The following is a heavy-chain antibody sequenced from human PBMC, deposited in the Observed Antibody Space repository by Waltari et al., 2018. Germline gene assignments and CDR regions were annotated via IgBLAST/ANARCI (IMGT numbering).Heavy chain of an antibody. CDR3: ASSRTAAAAGTVFDY. D-gene: IGHD6-13*01. J-gene: IGHJ4*02. Sequence: QVQLQQWGAGLLKPSETLSLTCAVNGGSFSGYSWSWIRQPPGKGREWIGEINHSGSTNYNPSLKRRVTRSVDTSKNQFSLKLSSVTAADTAVYYCASSRTAAAAGTVFDYWGQGTLVTVSS. CDR2: INHSGST. V-gene: IGHV4-34*01. CDR1: GGSFSGYS.